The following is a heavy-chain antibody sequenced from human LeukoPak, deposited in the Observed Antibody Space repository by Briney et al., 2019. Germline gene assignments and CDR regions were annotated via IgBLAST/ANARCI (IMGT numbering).Heavy chain of an antibody. J-gene: IGHJ4*02. CDR2: IYPGDSDT. V-gene: IGHV5-51*01. D-gene: IGHD1-26*01. CDR3: ARTASSGSSQFPFDY. Sequence: GESLKISCKGSGYSFTTHWIGWVRQMPGKGLEWMAIIYPGDSDTRYSPSFQGQVTISADKSIRTAYLQWSSLKASDTAMYYCARTASSGSSQFPFDYWGQGTLVTVSS. CDR1: GYSFTTHW.